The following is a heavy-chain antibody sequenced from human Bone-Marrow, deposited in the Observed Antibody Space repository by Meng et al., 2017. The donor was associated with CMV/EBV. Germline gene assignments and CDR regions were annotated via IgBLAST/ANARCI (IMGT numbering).Heavy chain of an antibody. CDR2: IYYSGST. CDR1: GGSVSSGSYY. CDR3: ARIDYGADYFDY. J-gene: IGHJ4*02. D-gene: IGHD4-17*01. V-gene: IGHV4-61*01. Sequence: VSGGSVSSGSYYWSWVRQPPGKGLEWIGYIYYSGSTNYTPSLKSRVTISVDTSKDQFSLKLSSATAADTAVYYCARIDYGADYFDYWGQGALVTVSS.